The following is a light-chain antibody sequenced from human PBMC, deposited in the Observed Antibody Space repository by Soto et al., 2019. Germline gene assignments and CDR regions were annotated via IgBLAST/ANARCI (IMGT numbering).Light chain of an antibody. CDR1: QTVRNNY. CDR2: DAS. Sequence: EFVLTQSPGTLSLSPGERATLSCRASQTVRNNYLAWYQQKPGQAPRLLIYDASSRATGIPDRFSGGGSGTDFTLTISRLEPEDFAVYYCQQFSRYPLTFGGGIKVDIX. V-gene: IGKV3-20*01. CDR3: QQFSRYPLT. J-gene: IGKJ4*01.